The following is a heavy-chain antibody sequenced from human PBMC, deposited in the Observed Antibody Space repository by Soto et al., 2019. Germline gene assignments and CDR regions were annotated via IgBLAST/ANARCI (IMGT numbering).Heavy chain of an antibody. D-gene: IGHD6-13*01. Sequence: ASVKVSCKAGGYSFTTYGISWVRQAPGEGLEWMGWISADSVNTKSAQKFQGRLTITADTSTSTAYMELSSLRSDDTAVYYCARASAAGDYYYGMDVWGQGTTVTVSS. CDR3: ARASAAGDYYYGMDV. V-gene: IGHV1-18*01. CDR1: GYSFTTYG. J-gene: IGHJ6*02. CDR2: ISADSVNT.